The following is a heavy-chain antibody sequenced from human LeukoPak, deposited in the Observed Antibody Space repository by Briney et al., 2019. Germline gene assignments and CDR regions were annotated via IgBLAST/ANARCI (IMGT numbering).Heavy chain of an antibody. D-gene: IGHD3-9*01. CDR1: GYTFTSYD. J-gene: IGHJ6*02. CDR3: ARTLYDILTGYYYYYYYGMDV. V-gene: IGHV1-8*01. Sequence: ASVKVSCKASGYTFTSYDINWVRQATGQGLEWMGWINPNSGNTGYAQKFQGRVTMTRNTSISTAYMELSSLRSEDTAVYYCARTLYDILTGYYYYYYYGMDVWGQGTTVTVSS. CDR2: INPNSGNT.